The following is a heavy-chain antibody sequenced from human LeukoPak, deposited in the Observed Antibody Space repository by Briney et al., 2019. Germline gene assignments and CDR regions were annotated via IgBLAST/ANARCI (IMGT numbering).Heavy chain of an antibody. D-gene: IGHD6-13*01. CDR1: GYTFTGYY. J-gene: IGHJ4*02. CDR2: INPNSGGT. CDR3: ARLQYSSSWSNFDY. Sequence: GASVKVSCKASGYTFTGYYMHWVRQAPGQGLEWMGWINPNSGGTNYAQKFQGRVTMTRDTSISTAYMELSRLRSDDTAVYYCARLQYSSSWSNFDYWGQGTLVTVSS. V-gene: IGHV1-2*02.